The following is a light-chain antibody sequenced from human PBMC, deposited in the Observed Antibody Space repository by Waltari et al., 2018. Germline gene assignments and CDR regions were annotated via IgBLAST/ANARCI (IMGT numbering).Light chain of an antibody. CDR2: EVS. V-gene: IGLV2-23*02. CDR3: CSYAGGTTYV. J-gene: IGLJ1*01. CDR1: SSDAGNYNV. Sequence: QPALTQPASVSGSPGPSITLSCTGPSSDAGNYNVFSWYQQYPGKAPKFIIYEVSEGPSGVSNRFSGSKSGNTASLTISGLQAEDEADYYCCSYAGGTTYVFGTGTKVTVL.